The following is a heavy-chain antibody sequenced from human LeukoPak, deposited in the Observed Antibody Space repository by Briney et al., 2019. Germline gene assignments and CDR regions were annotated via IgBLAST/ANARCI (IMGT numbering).Heavy chain of an antibody. CDR1: EYSFSTYS. CDR2: SNPSGGSP. D-gene: IGHD2-21*02. V-gene: IGHV1-46*01. Sequence: GASVKVSCKASEYSFSTYSFHWVRQAPAQGLEWMAKSNPSGGSPTYAQKFQGRVTMTRDTSTSTVYMEPSGLRSDDTAVYYCARGGCDGDCSFDHWGQGTLVTVSS. J-gene: IGHJ4*02. CDR3: ARGGCDGDCSFDH.